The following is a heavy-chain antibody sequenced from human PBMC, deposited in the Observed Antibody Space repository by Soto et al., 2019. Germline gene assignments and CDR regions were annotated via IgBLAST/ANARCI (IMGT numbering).Heavy chain of an antibody. CDR2: IYYSGST. J-gene: IGHJ3*02. V-gene: IGHV4-59*08. CDR1: GGSISSYY. CDR3: ARRTLVAAKGTGLLDDAFDI. D-gene: IGHD2-15*01. Sequence: SETLSLTCTVSGGSISSYYWSWIRQPPGKGLEWIGYIYYSGSTNYNPSLKSRVTISVDTSKNQFSLKLSSVTAADTAVYYCARRTLVAAKGTGLLDDAFDIWGQGKMVTVSS.